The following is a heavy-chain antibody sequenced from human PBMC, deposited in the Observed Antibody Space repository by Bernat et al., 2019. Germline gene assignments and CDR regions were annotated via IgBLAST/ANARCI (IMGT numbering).Heavy chain of an antibody. Sequence: QLQLQESGPGLVKPSETLSLTCTVSGGSISSSSYYWGWIRQPPGKGLEWIGSIYYSGSTYYNPSLESRVTISVDTSKNQFSLKLSSVTAADTAVYYCARQSAVAGTSDFDYWGQGTLVTVSS. J-gene: IGHJ4*02. CDR3: ARQSAVAGTSDFDY. V-gene: IGHV4-39*01. CDR1: GGSISSSSYY. CDR2: IYYSGST. D-gene: IGHD6-19*01.